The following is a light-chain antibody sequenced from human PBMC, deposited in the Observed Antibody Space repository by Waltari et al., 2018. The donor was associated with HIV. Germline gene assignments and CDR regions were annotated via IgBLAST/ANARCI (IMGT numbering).Light chain of an antibody. CDR1: QSISSY. Sequence: DIQMTQSPSSLSASVGDRVTITCRASQSISSYLNWYQQKPGKAPKLLIYAASSLQSGVPSRFSGSGSGTDFTLPISSLQPGDFATYYCQQTYSTPDTFGQGTKLEIK. J-gene: IGKJ2*01. CDR2: AAS. CDR3: QQTYSTPDT. V-gene: IGKV1-39*01.